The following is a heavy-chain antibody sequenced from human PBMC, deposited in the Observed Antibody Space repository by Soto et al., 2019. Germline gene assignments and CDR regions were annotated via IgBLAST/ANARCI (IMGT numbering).Heavy chain of an antibody. V-gene: IGHV3-74*01. J-gene: IGHJ4*02. Sequence: EVHLVESGGGLVQPGGSLRLSCAASGFTFSNYWMHWVRQAPGKGLVWVSRINDDGSRTAYADSVKGRFTISRDKNTLYLQMNSLRVEDTAVYYCARPSAVTTPPFDFWGQGTLFTVSS. D-gene: IGHD4-17*01. CDR1: GFTFSNYW. CDR3: ARPSAVTTPPFDF. CDR2: INDDGSRT.